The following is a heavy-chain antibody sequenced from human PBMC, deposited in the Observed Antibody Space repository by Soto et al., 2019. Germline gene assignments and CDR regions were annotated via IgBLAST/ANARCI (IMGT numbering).Heavy chain of an antibody. CDR3: ARGFDDRRIVLVPAANPWYYGMDV. V-gene: IGHV1-69*06. CDR1: GGTLSNNA. CDR2: IIPLSGTT. Sequence: QVQLVQSGTEVKKPGSSVKVSCKASGGTLSNNAISWVRQAPGQGLEWMGGIIPLSGTTNYAQKFQGRGTITGDRSTSKAILELTSLTSEDTAVYYCARGFDDRRIVLVPAANPWYYGMDVWGQGTTVTVSS. D-gene: IGHD2-2*01. J-gene: IGHJ6*02.